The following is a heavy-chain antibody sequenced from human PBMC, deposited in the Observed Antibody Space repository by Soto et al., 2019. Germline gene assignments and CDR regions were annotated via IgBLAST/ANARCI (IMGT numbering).Heavy chain of an antibody. CDR2: IWYDGSNN. Sequence: QVQLVESGGGVVQPGRSLRLSCAASGFTFSSYGMHWVRQAQGKGLEWVAVIWYDGSNNYYADSVKGRFTISRDNSKNTLYLQMNSLRAEDTAVYYCARVYVPCCGGVPEPDYWGQGTLVTVSS. J-gene: IGHJ4*02. CDR3: ARVYVPCCGGVPEPDY. D-gene: IGHD2-21*01. CDR1: GFTFSSYG. V-gene: IGHV3-33*01.